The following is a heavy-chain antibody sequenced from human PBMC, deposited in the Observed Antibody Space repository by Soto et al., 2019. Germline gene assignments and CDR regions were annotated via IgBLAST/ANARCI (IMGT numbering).Heavy chain of an antibody. J-gene: IGHJ6*02. CDR1: EFTFSTYW. CDR2: IDTTGSTT. D-gene: IGHD4-4*01. CDR3: ASVSAAQYYYGMDA. V-gene: IGHV3-74*01. Sequence: EVQLVESGGGLVQPGGSLRLSCAASEFTFSTYWMHWVRQAPGKGLEWDARIDTTGSTTTYAGSVQRQFTISRDNAKNTLYLQMHSVTDEDTAVYYCASVSAAQYYYGMDAWGQGTTVTVSS.